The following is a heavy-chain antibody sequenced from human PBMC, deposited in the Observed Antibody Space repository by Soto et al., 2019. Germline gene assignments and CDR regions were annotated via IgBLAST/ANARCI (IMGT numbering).Heavy chain of an antibody. J-gene: IGHJ4*02. CDR3: ARTSRFDC. CDR2: INHSGST. Sequence: QVQLQQWGAGLLKPSETLSLTCAVYCGSFSSYYWSWIRQPPGKGLEWIGEINHSGSTNYNPSLKSRVTMSVDTSKNQCSLKLSSVTAADTAVYYCARTSRFDCWGQGTLVTVSS. V-gene: IGHV4-34*01. D-gene: IGHD6-6*01. CDR1: CGSFSSYY.